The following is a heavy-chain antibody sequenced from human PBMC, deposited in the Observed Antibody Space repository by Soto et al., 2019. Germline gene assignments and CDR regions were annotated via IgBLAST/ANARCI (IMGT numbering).Heavy chain of an antibody. J-gene: IGHJ4*02. CDR3: ARGTGNSNFGYFFDY. D-gene: IGHD1-7*01. Sequence: QVQMQEAGPGQVKPSQTLSLTCTVSGGSFSSGDYYWSWIRQHPGKGLEWIGYIYSSGSTYYNPSLKSRVTISVDTSKKQFSLELSSVTAADTAVYYCARGTGNSNFGYFFDYWGQGTLVSVSS. V-gene: IGHV4-31*03. CDR1: GGSFSSGDYY. CDR2: IYSSGST.